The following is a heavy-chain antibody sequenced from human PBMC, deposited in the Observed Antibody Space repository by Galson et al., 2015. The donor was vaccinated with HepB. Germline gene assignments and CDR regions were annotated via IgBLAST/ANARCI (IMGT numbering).Heavy chain of an antibody. D-gene: IGHD3-10*01. CDR1: GYTFTSFA. Sequence: SVKVSCKASGYTFTSFAISWVRQAPGQGLEWMGWISTYNDHTKNAQNFQGRVTMTTDTSTSTAYMELKSLRSDDTAVYYCARGNYYGSGIVDFDYWGQGTLVTVSS. J-gene: IGHJ4*02. V-gene: IGHV1-18*01. CDR3: ARGNYYGSGIVDFDY. CDR2: ISTYNDHT.